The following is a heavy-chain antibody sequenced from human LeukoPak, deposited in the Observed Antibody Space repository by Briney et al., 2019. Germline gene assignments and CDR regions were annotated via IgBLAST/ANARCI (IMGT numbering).Heavy chain of an antibody. CDR3: ATSRGYSGYDSFGEYYFDY. D-gene: IGHD5-12*01. Sequence: GGSLRLSCAASGFTFSSYEMNWVRQAPGKGLEWVSYTSRSGSTIYYADSVKGRFTISRDNAKNSLYLQMNSLRAEDTAVYYCATSRGYSGYDSFGEYYFDYWGQGTLVTVSS. CDR1: GFTFSSYE. V-gene: IGHV3-48*03. CDR2: TSRSGSTI. J-gene: IGHJ4*02.